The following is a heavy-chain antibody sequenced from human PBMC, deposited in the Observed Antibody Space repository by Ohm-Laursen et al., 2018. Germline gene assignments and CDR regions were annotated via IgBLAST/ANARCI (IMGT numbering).Heavy chain of an antibody. CDR3: AREDGNCTSAVYYRRFDP. J-gene: IGHJ5*02. Sequence: SLRLSCAASGFTFSRYGMHWVRQAPGKGLEWVAVIWYDGSNQYYADSVKGRFTISRDNSQNTLYLQMNSLRAEDTAVYYCAREDGNCTSAVYYRRFDPWGQGTLVTVSS. CDR1: GFTFSRYG. CDR2: IWYDGSNQ. V-gene: IGHV3-33*01. D-gene: IGHD2-8*01.